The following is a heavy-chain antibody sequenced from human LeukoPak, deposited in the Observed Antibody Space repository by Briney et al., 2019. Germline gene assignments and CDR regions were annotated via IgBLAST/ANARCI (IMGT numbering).Heavy chain of an antibody. CDR1: GGSISSSSAY. Sequence: SEILSLTCTVSGGSISSSSAYWGWIRQPPGKGLEWIGSIYYSKNTYYNPSIKSRVTISADTSKNQFSLTLGSVSATDTAVYYCVSPRGFSHGYFDYWGQGTRGNVSS. J-gene: IGHJ4*02. D-gene: IGHD5-18*01. CDR3: VSPRGFSHGYFDY. CDR2: IYYSKNT. V-gene: IGHV4-39*01.